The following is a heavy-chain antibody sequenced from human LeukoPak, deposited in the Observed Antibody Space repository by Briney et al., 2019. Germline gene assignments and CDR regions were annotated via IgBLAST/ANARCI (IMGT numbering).Heavy chain of an antibody. Sequence: VSLKDSCLACVCTFPSQYMHWVRPARARGLAWMGIINTSGSSTSNAQNFQGRVTMTRDTSTSTVYMELRSLRSKDTAVYYCARDKESGYDSSGYFDYWGQGTLVTVSS. D-gene: IGHD3-22*01. CDR1: VCTFPSQY. CDR2: INTSGSST. J-gene: IGHJ4*02. CDR3: ARDKESGYDSSGYFDY. V-gene: IGHV1-46*01.